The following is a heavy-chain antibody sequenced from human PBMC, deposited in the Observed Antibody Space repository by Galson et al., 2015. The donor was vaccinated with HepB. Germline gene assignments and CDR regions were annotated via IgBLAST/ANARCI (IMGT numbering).Heavy chain of an antibody. V-gene: IGHV3-23*01. Sequence: SLRLSCAASGFTFSSYGMSWVRQAPGKGLEWVSAIGSGGVNTFYADSVKGRFTISRDNAKNTLLLQMNSLRADDTAIYYCAKRGCIKTICSAGNWHFDLWGRGTLVTVSS. CDR3: AKRGCIKTICSAGNWHFDL. J-gene: IGHJ2*01. CDR1: GFTFSSYG. D-gene: IGHD2-2*01. CDR2: IGSGGVNT.